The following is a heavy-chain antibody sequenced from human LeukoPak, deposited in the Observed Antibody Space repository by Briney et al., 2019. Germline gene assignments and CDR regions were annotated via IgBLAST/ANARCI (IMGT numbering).Heavy chain of an antibody. CDR1: GFSFTNAW. V-gene: IGHV3-15*01. D-gene: IGHD6-13*01. J-gene: IGHJ4*02. Sequence: GGSLRLSCAASGFSFTNAWMSWVRQAPGKGLEWVGRIRRKTEGGTTDYAAPVKGRIAISRDDSKNTLYLQMNSLKTEDTAVYYCTTVSEAGHLHFWGQGTLVTVSS. CDR2: IRRKTEGGTT. CDR3: TTVSEAGHLHF.